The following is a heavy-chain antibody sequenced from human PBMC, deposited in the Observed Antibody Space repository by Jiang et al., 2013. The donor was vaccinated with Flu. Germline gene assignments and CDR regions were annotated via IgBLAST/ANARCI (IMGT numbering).Heavy chain of an antibody. Sequence: VQLVESGGGLVQPGRSLRLSCTASGFTFGDYAMSWFRQAPGKGLEWVGFIRSKAYGGTTEYAASVKGRFTISRDDSKSIAYLQMNSLKTEDTAVYYCIRGSSSWYGGRGVDYWGQGTLVTVSS. CDR3: IRGSSSWYGGRGVDY. D-gene: IGHD6-13*01. CDR1: GFTFGDYA. J-gene: IGHJ4*02. V-gene: IGHV3-49*03. CDR2: IRSKAYGGTT.